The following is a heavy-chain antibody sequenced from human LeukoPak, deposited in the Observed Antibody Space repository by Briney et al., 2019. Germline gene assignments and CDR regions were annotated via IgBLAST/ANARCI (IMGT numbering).Heavy chain of an antibody. CDR3: ARLDIVVVPAGYFDL. V-gene: IGHV5-51*01. D-gene: IGHD2-2*03. CDR2: IYPGDSDT. CDR1: GYSFTSYW. Sequence: GESLKISCKGSGYSFTSYWIGWVRQMPGKGLEWMGIIYPGDSDTRYSPSFQGQVTISADKSISTAYLQWSSLKASDTAMYYCARLDIVVVPAGYFDLWGRGTLVTVSS. J-gene: IGHJ2*01.